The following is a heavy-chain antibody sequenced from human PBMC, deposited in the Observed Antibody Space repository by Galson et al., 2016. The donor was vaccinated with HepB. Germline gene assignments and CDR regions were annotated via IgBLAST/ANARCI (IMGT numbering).Heavy chain of an antibody. J-gene: IGHJ4*02. D-gene: IGHD6-6*01. CDR2: IHPGDSET. CDR1: GYSFKPHW. V-gene: IGHV5-51*01. CDR3: ERLPRPHQLRRYFDF. Sequence: QSGAEVKKPGESLKISCKGSGYSFKPHWIAWVRQTPGKGLEWMGIIHPGDSETRYSPSFQGQVTISADTSISTANLQWNSLRASDTPLYYCERLPRPHQLRRYFDFGGQGTLVTVSS.